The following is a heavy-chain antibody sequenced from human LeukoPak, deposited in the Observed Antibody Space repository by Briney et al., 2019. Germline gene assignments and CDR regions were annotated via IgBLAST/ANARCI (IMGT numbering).Heavy chain of an antibody. V-gene: IGHV4-59*01. CDR2: IYYSGST. CDR1: GGSISSYY. J-gene: IGHJ3*02. Sequence: SEALSLTCTVSGGSISSYYWSWIRQPPGKGREWIGYIYYSGSTNYNPSLKSRVTISVDTSKNQFSLKLSSVTAADTGVYYCARGYSKAFDIWGQGTMVTVSS. D-gene: IGHD4-11*01. CDR3: ARGYSKAFDI.